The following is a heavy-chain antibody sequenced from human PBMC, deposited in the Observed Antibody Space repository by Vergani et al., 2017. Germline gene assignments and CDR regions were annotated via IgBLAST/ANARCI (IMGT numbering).Heavy chain of an antibody. D-gene: IGHD3-3*01. V-gene: IGHV4-34*01. J-gene: IGHJ6*03. CDR2: INHSGST. CDR3: ARVQELYDFWSGYRVRYYYYMDV. CDR1: FDSIRNLY. Sequence: QVQLQESGPGLVKSSETLSLTCSVSFDSIRNLYCNWIRQPPGKGLEWIGEINHSGSTNYNPSLKSRVTISVDTSKNQFSLKLSSVTAADTAVYYCARVQELYDFWSGYRVRYYYYMDVWGKGTTVTVSS.